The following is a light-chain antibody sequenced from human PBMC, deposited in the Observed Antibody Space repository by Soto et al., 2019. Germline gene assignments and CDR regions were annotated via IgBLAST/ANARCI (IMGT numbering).Light chain of an antibody. V-gene: IGLV2-8*01. CDR3: SPYAGSSKV. CDR2: EVN. Sequence: QSVLTQPPSASGSPGQSVAISCTGTSSDVGGYNYVSWYQQHPGKAPKLMIYEVNKRPSGVPDRFSGSKSGNTASLTVAGLQAEDEADYYCSPYAGSSKVFGTGTKGTVL. CDR1: SSDVGGYNY. J-gene: IGLJ1*01.